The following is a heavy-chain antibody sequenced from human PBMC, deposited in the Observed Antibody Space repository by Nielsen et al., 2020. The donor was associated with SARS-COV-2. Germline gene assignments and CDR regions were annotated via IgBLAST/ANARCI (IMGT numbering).Heavy chain of an antibody. CDR3: AKDWTAIVVVPSGGVDY. D-gene: IGHD2-15*01. V-gene: IGHV3-30*18. CDR1: GFTFSTYG. CDR2: ISYDGSNK. Sequence: RGSLRLSCAASGFTFSTYGMHWVRQAPGKGLEWVAAISYDGSNKYYVDSVKGRFTISRDNSKITLYLQMSSLREEDTAVYYCAKDWTAIVVVPSGGVDYWGQGTLVTVSS. J-gene: IGHJ4*02.